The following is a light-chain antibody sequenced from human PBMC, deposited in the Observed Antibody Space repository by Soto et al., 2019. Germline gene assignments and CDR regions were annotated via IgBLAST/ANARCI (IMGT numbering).Light chain of an antibody. CDR3: QHYNSYTWT. CDR2: GAS. V-gene: IGKV1-27*01. CDR1: QGIGNY. Sequence: DIQMTQSPSSLSASVGDRVTITCRASQGIGNYLAWFQQKPGKIPKLLIYGASALQSGVPSRFSGTGSGTEFTLTISSLQPDDSATYYCQHYNSYTWTFGLGTKVDI. J-gene: IGKJ1*01.